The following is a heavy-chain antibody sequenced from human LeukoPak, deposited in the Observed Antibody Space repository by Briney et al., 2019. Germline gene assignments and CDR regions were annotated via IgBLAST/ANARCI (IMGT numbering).Heavy chain of an antibody. CDR3: ARFRGNAVAGNPWYYGMDV. V-gene: IGHV3-11*01. CDR1: GFTFSDYY. D-gene: IGHD6-19*01. CDR2: ISSTGVTI. J-gene: IGHJ6*02. Sequence: GGSLRLSCAASGFTFSDYYMNWIRQAPGKGLEWVSYISSTGVTIYYADSVKGRFTISRNNAKNPLYLQVNSLRAEDTAVYYCARFRGNAVAGNPWYYGMDVWGQGTTVTVSS.